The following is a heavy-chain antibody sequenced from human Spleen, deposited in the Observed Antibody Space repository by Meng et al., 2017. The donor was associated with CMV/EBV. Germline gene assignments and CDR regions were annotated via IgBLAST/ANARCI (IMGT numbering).Heavy chain of an antibody. CDR3: VREGRDLDY. J-gene: IGHJ4*02. V-gene: IGHV3-11*04. D-gene: IGHD2-15*01. CDR1: GFIVDDYY. Sequence: GESLKISCAASGFIVDDYYMSWVRQAPGKGLEWISHISISGNTKYIDSVKGRFTLSRDNAKNSLSLQMSGLRVEDSAVYYCVREGRDLDYWGQGTLVTVSS. CDR2: ISISGNTK.